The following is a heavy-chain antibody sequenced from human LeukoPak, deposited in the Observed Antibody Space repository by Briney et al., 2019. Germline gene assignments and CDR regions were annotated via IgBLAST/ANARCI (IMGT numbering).Heavy chain of an antibody. V-gene: IGHV3-23*01. D-gene: IGHD3-10*01. J-gene: IGHJ4*02. CDR3: AKDTDLVWFGEGRSGFDY. CDR1: GFTFSSYA. CDR2: ISSSGGST. Sequence: GGSLRLSCAASGFTFSSYAMSWVRQAPGKGLEWVSAISSSGGSTYYADSVKGRFTISRDNSKNTLYLQMNSLRAEDTAVYYCAKDTDLVWFGEGRSGFDYWGQGTLVTVCS.